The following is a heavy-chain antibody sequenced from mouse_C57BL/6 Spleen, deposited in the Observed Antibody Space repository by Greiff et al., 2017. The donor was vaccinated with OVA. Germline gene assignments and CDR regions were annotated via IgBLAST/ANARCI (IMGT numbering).Heavy chain of an antibody. D-gene: IGHD2-14*01. CDR1: GFTFSSYG. Sequence: EVNVVESGGDLVKPGGSLKLSCAASGFTFSSYGMSWVRQTPDKRLEWVATISSGGSYTYYPDSVKGRFTISRDNAKNTLYLQMSSLKSEDTAMYYCARHGEVPPFAYWGQGTLVTVSA. CDR3: ARHGEVPPFAY. CDR2: ISSGGSYT. V-gene: IGHV5-6*01. J-gene: IGHJ3*01.